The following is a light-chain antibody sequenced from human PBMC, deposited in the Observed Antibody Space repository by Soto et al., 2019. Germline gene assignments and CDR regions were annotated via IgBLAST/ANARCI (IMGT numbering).Light chain of an antibody. CDR2: EVS. CDR1: SSDGGGYNY. CDR3: SSYTSSSTPVYA. V-gene: IGLV2-14*01. Sequence: QSALTQPASVSGSPGQSITISCTGTSSDGGGYNYVSWYQQHPGKAPKLMIYEVSNRPSGVSNRFSGSKSGNTASLTISGLHAEDEADYYCSSYTSSSTPVYACGTGTKVTV. J-gene: IGLJ1*01.